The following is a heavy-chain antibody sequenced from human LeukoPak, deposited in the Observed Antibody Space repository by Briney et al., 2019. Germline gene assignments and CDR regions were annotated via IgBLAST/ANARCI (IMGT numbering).Heavy chain of an antibody. D-gene: IGHD5-18*01. J-gene: IGHJ4*02. CDR3: ARDGGGYGDY. V-gene: IGHV3-23*01. CDR2: ISGSGAAT. Sequence: GGSLRLSCAASGFTFSNYAMNWVRQAPGKGLEWVSAISGSGAATFNADSVKGRFTISRDNSKNTLYLQMNSLRAEDTAVYYCARDGGGYGDYWGQGTLVTVSS. CDR1: GFTFSNYA.